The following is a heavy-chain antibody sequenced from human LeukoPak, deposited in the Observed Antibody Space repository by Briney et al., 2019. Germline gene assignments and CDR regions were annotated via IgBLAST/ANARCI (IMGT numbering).Heavy chain of an antibody. J-gene: IGHJ4*02. Sequence: GGSLRLSCAASGFTFSNYAMTWVRQPPGKGLECVSSITGSGSRTYYADSVKGRFTISRDSSKNTLFLQMNSLRADDTAVYYCAAGPVADNPAPFDYWGQGTLVTVSS. CDR2: ITGSGSRT. V-gene: IGHV3-23*01. D-gene: IGHD6-19*01. CDR1: GFTFSNYA. CDR3: AAGPVADNPAPFDY.